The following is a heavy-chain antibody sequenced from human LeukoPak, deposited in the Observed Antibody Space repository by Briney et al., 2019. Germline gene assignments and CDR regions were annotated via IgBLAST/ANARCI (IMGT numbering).Heavy chain of an antibody. V-gene: IGHV4-39*01. Sequence: SETLSLTCTVSGGSITSSGYSWGWIRQPPGEGLEWIGTIYYRGNTNYNPSLKSLFTISVDTSKNQFSLKVSSVTAADTAVYYCARRSGDGYYFFDYWGQGTLVTVSS. CDR2: IYYRGNT. J-gene: IGHJ4*02. CDR1: GGSITSSGYS. D-gene: IGHD3-22*01. CDR3: ARRSGDGYYFFDY.